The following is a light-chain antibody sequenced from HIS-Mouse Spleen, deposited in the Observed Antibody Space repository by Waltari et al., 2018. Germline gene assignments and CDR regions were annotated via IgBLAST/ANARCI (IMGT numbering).Light chain of an antibody. J-gene: IGKJ4*01. CDR2: KVS. Sequence: VVMTQSPLSLPVTLGQPASIPCRSTQSIVYIDGTTYLNWFQQRPGQSPRRLIYKVSSRDSGVPDRVSGSGSGTDFTLKISRVEAEDVGVYYCMQGTHWPLTFGGGTKVEIK. CDR3: MQGTHWPLT. V-gene: IGKV2-30*01. CDR1: QSIVYIDGTTY.